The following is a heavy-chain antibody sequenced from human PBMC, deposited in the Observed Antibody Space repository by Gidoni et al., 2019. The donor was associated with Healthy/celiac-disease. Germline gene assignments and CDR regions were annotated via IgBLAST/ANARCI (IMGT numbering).Heavy chain of an antibody. CDR1: GFTFSSYA. D-gene: IGHD5-18*01. V-gene: IGHV3-64*01. J-gene: IGHJ4*02. Sequence: EVQLLESGGGLVQPGGSLRLSCAASGFTFSSYAMHWVRQAPGKGLEYVSAISSNRGSTYYANSVKGRFNSSRDNSKDTLYLKMGSLRADDRAVYYCARAGQIQLWGVAELDYWGQGTLVTVSS. CDR2: ISSNRGST. CDR3: ARAGQIQLWGVAELDY.